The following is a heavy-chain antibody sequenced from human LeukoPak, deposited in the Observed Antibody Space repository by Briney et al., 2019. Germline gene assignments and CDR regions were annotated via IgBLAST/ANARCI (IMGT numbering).Heavy chain of an antibody. J-gene: IGHJ5*02. CDR2: IIPIFGTA. D-gene: IGHD3-3*01. CDR3: PRDQKIFGVVIPFDP. V-gene: IGHV1-69*06. Sequence: SVKASCKASGGTFSGYAISWVRQAPGQGLEWMGRIIPIFGTANYAQKFQGRVTITADKSTSTAYMELSSLRSEDTAVYYCPRDQKIFGVVIPFDPWGQGTLVTVSS. CDR1: GGTFSGYA.